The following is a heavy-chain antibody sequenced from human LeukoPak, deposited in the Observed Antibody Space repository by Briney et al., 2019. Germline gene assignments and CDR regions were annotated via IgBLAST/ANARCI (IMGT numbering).Heavy chain of an antibody. CDR2: ISAYNGNT. CDR3: ARYYDYVWGSYRSYYYYHGMDV. CDR1: GYTFTSYG. Sequence: ASVKVSCKASGYTFTSYGISWVRQAPGQGLEWMGWISAYNGNTNYAQKLQGRVTMTTDTSTSTAYMELRSLRSDDTAVYYCARYYDYVWGSYRSYYYYHGMDVWGKGTTVTVSS. D-gene: IGHD3-16*02. J-gene: IGHJ6*04. V-gene: IGHV1-18*04.